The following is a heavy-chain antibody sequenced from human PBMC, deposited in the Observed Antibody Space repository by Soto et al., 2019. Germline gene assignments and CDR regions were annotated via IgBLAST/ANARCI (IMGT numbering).Heavy chain of an antibody. CDR2: FSGSGDSGSGYRT. Sequence: EVQLLESGGGLVQPGGSLRLSCAASGFTFSIYAMSWVRQAPGKGLEWVSAFSGSGDSGSGYRTYYVDSVEGRFIISRDNSKNTLYLQMNSLRAEDTAVYYCAKGKGGGLGTFDYWGQGTLVTVSS. CDR3: AKGKGGGLGTFDY. V-gene: IGHV3-23*01. CDR1: GFTFSIYA. D-gene: IGHD7-27*01. J-gene: IGHJ4*02.